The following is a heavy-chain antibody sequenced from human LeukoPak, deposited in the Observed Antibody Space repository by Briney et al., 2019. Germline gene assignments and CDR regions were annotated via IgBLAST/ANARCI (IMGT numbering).Heavy chain of an antibody. CDR3: ASSTTAYYYDSSGYS. D-gene: IGHD3-22*01. CDR2: INPNSGGT. J-gene: IGHJ3*01. CDR1: GYTFTAYY. V-gene: IGHV1-2*06. Sequence: GASVKVSCKASGYTFTAYYIHWVRQAPGQGLEWMGRINPNSGGTSYAQKFQGRVTMTRDTSISTAYMELSSLRSEDTAVYYCASSTTAYYYDSSGYSWGQGTMVTVSS.